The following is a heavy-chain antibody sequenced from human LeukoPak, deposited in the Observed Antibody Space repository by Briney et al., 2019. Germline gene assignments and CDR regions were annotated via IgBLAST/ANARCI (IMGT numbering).Heavy chain of an antibody. CDR2: INQDGSEE. CDR3: ARGLLRKWELEH. V-gene: IGHV3-7*03. J-gene: IGHJ1*01. D-gene: IGHD1-26*01. CDR1: GFTFSIYW. Sequence: PGGSLRLSCAASGFTFSIYWMSWVRQVPGKGLEWVANINQDGSEEYYVDSVKGRFTISRDNAKNSLYLQMNSLRAEDTAVYYCARGLLRKWELEHWGQGTLVTVSS.